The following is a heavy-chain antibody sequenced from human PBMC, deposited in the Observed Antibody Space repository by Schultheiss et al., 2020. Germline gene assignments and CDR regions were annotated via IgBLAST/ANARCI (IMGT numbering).Heavy chain of an antibody. D-gene: IGHD3-22*01. V-gene: IGHV1-18*04. CDR1: GYTFTSYG. Sequence: SVKVSCKASGYTFTSYGISWVRQAPGQGLEWMGWISAYNGNTNYAQKLQGRVTMTTDTSTSTAYMELRSLRSDDTAVYYCARAIPPYDSSGYYPPLAWYYGMDVWGQGTTVTVSS. CDR3: ARAIPPYDSSGYYPPLAWYYGMDV. J-gene: IGHJ6*02. CDR2: ISAYNGNT.